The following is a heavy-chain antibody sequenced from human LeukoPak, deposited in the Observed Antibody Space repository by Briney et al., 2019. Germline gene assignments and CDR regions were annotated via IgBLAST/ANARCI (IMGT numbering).Heavy chain of an antibody. Sequence: PSETLSLTCTVSGGSISSSSYYWGWIRQPPGKGLEWIGSIYYSGSTYYNPSLKSRVTISVDTSKNQFSLKLSSVAAADTAVYYCARLKVRVWMGGVVYLDYWGQGTLVTVSS. CDR2: IYYSGST. J-gene: IGHJ4*02. V-gene: IGHV4-39*01. CDR1: GGSISSSSYY. D-gene: IGHD3-3*01. CDR3: ARLKVRVWMGGVVYLDY.